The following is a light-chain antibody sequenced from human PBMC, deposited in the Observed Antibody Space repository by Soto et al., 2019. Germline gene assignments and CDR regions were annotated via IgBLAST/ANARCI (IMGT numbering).Light chain of an antibody. CDR3: SSYRSTSTLYV. V-gene: IGLV2-14*01. CDR1: SSDIGGYNF. Sequence: QSGLTQPASGSGSPGQSITISCTGTSSDIGGYNFVSWYQQHPGKAPKLIIFEVSNRPSGVSHRFSGSKSDITASLTISGLQAGDAADYYCSSYRSTSTLYVFGTGTKVTVL. J-gene: IGLJ1*01. CDR2: EVS.